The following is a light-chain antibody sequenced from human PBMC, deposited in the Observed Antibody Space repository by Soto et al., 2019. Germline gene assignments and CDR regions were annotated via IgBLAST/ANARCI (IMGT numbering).Light chain of an antibody. CDR3: SSYTSMSTYV. CDR2: EVS. V-gene: IGLV2-8*01. CDR1: SSDIGDYNY. Sequence: QSVLTQPPSASGSPGQSVTISCTGTSSDIGDYNYVSWYQQHPGKAPKLMIYEVSKRPSGVPDRFSGSKSGNTASLTISELQAEDEADYYCSSYTSMSTYVFGTGTKVTVL. J-gene: IGLJ1*01.